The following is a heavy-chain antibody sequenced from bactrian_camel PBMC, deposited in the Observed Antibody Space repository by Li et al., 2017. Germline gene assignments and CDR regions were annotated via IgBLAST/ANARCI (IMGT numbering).Heavy chain of an antibody. J-gene: IGHJ4*01. CDR1: GYTYSRTC. CDR2: ITSAGTT. CDR3: AEGRGSRGEHCYSLNY. V-gene: IGHV3S53*01. Sequence: QVQLVESGGGSVQAGGSLRLSCAASGYTYSRTCIGWFRQGLGKGPEGVATITSAGTTTYADSVKGRFTISRDSAKNTVYLQMNNLQPEDTATYYCAEGRGSRGEHCYSLNYWGQGTQVTVS. D-gene: IGHD6*01.